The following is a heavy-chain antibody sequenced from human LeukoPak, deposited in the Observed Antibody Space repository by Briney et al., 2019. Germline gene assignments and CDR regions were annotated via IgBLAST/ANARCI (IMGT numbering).Heavy chain of an antibody. D-gene: IGHD4-17*01. J-gene: IGHJ4*02. Sequence: GGSLRLSCAASGFTFSSYSMNWVRQPPGKGLEWVSYISSSSSTIYYPDSVKGRFTISRDNAKNSLHLQMNSLRAEDTAVYYCARDAHRYGDSLPYWGQGTLVTVSS. V-gene: IGHV3-48*01. CDR2: ISSSSSTI. CDR3: ARDAHRYGDSLPY. CDR1: GFTFSSYS.